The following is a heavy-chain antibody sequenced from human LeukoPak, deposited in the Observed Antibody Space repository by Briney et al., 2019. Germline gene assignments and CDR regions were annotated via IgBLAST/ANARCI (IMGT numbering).Heavy chain of an antibody. CDR2: ISYSGNT. V-gene: IGHV4-59*01. CDR3: ARGRTYRSSSWFDP. Sequence: SEILSLTCTVSGGSISNYYWSWIRQPPGKGLEWIGYISYSGNTNYNPSLKSRVTISVDTSKNQFSLKLSSVTAADTAVYYCARGRTYRSSSWFDPWGQGTLVTVSS. D-gene: IGHD6-6*01. CDR1: GGSISNYY. J-gene: IGHJ5*02.